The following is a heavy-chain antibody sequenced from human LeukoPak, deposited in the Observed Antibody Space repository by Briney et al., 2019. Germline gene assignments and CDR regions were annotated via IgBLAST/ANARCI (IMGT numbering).Heavy chain of an antibody. J-gene: IGHJ6*02. Sequence: GASVKVSCKASGYTFAKYAIHWVRQAPGQRLEWMGWINAGNGNTRYSQKFQGGVTITRGTSASTAYMELSSLRSEDTAVYYCARSILVVPVASHYNYGVDVWGQGTTVTVSS. D-gene: IGHD2-2*01. CDR1: GYTFAKYA. CDR3: ARSILVVPVASHYNYGVDV. V-gene: IGHV1-3*01. CDR2: INAGNGNT.